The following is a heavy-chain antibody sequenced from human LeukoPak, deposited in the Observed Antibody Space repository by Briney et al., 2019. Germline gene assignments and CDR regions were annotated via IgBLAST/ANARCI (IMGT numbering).Heavy chain of an antibody. Sequence: RASVKVSCKASGYAFTGYYMHWVRQAPGQGLEWMGRINPNSGGTNYAQKFQGRVTMTRDTSISTAYMELSRLRSDDTAVYYCARLLWFGEDGNWFDPWGQGTLVTVSS. J-gene: IGHJ5*02. CDR2: INPNSGGT. CDR3: ARLLWFGEDGNWFDP. CDR1: GYAFTGYY. V-gene: IGHV1-2*06. D-gene: IGHD3-10*01.